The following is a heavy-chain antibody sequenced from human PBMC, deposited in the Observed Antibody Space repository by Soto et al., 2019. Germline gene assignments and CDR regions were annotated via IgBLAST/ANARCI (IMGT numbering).Heavy chain of an antibody. CDR2: MNPNSGNT. V-gene: IGHV1-8*01. CDR1: GYTFTSYD. J-gene: IGHJ6*02. CDR3: ASLNGYCISTNCHGYYGMDV. D-gene: IGHD2-2*01. Sequence: AASVKVSCKASGYTFTSYDINWVRQATGQGIEWMGWMNPNSGNTGYAQKFQGRVTMTRDTSITTAYMELSSLRSEDTAVYFCASLNGYCISTNCHGYYGMDVWGQGTTVTVSS.